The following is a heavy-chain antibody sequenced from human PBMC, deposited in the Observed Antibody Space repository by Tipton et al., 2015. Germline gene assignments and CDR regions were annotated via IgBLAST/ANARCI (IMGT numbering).Heavy chain of an antibody. CDR3: AKEGYDQESGIRPCFEFFQH. J-gene: IGHJ1*01. Sequence: SLRLSCAASGFTFDDYAMHWVRQAPGKGLEWVSGISWNSGSIDYADSVKGRFTISRDNAKNSVYLQMNSLRPEDTALYYCAKEGYDQESGIRPCFEFFQHWGQGSPVIVSS. V-gene: IGHV3-9*01. CDR2: ISWNSGSI. D-gene: IGHD2-15*01. CDR1: GFTFDDYA.